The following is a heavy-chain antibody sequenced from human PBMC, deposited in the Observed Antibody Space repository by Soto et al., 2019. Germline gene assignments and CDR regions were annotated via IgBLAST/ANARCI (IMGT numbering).Heavy chain of an antibody. Sequence: RWSLRLSCSASGFTFSSYGMHWFRRAPGKGLEWVAVISYDGSNKYYADSVKGRFTISRDNSKNTLYLQMNSLRAEDTAVYYCAKDRRTQWPLWYWGQGTLVTVSS. V-gene: IGHV3-30*18. D-gene: IGHD6-19*01. J-gene: IGHJ4*02. CDR2: ISYDGSNK. CDR1: GFTFSSYG. CDR3: AKDRRTQWPLWY.